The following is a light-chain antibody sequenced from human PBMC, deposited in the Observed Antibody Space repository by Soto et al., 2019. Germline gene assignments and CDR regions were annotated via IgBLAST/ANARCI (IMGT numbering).Light chain of an antibody. CDR1: QSVSSSY. V-gene: IGKV3-20*01. CDR3: QQYGSSLFT. Sequence: EIVLTQSPGTLSLSPGERATLSCRASQSVSSSYLAWYQQKPGQAPRLLIYRASSRATGIPDWFSGSRSGTDLTPTISRLETEDFAVYYCQQYGSSLFTFGPGTKVDIK. CDR2: RAS. J-gene: IGKJ3*01.